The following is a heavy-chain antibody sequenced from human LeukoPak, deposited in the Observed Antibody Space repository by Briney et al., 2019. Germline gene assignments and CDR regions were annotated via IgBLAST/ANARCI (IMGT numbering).Heavy chain of an antibody. Sequence: PGGSLRLSCAASGFTFSSYGMHWVRQAPGKGLEWVAVIWYDGSNKYYADSVKGRFTISRDNSKNTPYLQMNSLRAEDTAVYYCARAPGYCSGGSCYIAGMDVWGKGTTVTVSS. D-gene: IGHD2-15*01. CDR2: IWYDGSNK. J-gene: IGHJ6*04. CDR3: ARAPGYCSGGSCYIAGMDV. V-gene: IGHV3-33*01. CDR1: GFTFSSYG.